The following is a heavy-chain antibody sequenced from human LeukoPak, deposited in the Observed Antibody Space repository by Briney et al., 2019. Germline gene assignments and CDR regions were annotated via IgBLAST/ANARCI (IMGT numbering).Heavy chain of an antibody. CDR1: GFTFSSYE. J-gene: IGHJ2*01. Sequence: PRGSLRLSCAASGFTFSSYEMNWVRQAPGKGLEWVSYISSSGSTIYYADSVKGRFTISRDNAKNSLYLQMNSLRDEDMAVYYCARDLTPNPWYFDLWGRGTLVTVSS. V-gene: IGHV3-48*03. CDR3: ARDLTPNPWYFDL. CDR2: ISSSGSTI.